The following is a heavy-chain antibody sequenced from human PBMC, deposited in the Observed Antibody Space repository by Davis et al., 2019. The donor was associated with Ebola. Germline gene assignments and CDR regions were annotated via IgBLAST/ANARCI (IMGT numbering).Heavy chain of an antibody. V-gene: IGHV3-23*01. D-gene: IGHD6-13*01. Sequence: GGSLRLSCAASGFTFSSYAMSWVRRAPGKGLEWVSAISGSGGSTYYADSVKGRFTISRDNSKNTLYLQMNSLRAEDTAVYYCAKDLTEKQQLVLRPPGSFDYWGQGTLVTVSS. CDR3: AKDLTEKQQLVLRPPGSFDY. CDR2: ISGSGGST. CDR1: GFTFSSYA. J-gene: IGHJ4*02.